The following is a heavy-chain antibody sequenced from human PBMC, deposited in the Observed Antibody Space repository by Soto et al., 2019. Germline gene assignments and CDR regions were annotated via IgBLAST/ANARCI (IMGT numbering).Heavy chain of an antibody. V-gene: IGHV3-23*01. CDR3: AKGLSGGFRVDY. CDR1: GFTFSSHA. CDR2: ISASGGST. D-gene: IGHD2-15*01. Sequence: PGGSLRLSCAASGFTFSSHAMSWVRQAPGKGLEWVSGISASGGSTYYAASVKGRFTISRDNSKNTLYMQMNSLRAEDTAVYFCAKGLSGGFRVDYWGQGTLVTVSS. J-gene: IGHJ4*02.